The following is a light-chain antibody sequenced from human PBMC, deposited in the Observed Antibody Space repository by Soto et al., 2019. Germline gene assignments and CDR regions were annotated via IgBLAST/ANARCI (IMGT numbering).Light chain of an antibody. CDR3: SSYTSSSSLLVV. V-gene: IGLV2-14*01. Sequence: QSALTQPASVSGSPGQSITISCTGTSSDVGGYNYVSWYQQHPGKAPKLMIYDVSNRPSGVSNRFSGSKSGNTASLTISGVQAEDEADYYCSSYTSSSSLLVVFGGGTKLTVL. J-gene: IGLJ2*01. CDR1: SSDVGGYNY. CDR2: DVS.